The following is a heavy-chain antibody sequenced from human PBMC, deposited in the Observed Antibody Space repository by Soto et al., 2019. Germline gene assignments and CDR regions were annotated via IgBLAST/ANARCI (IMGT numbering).Heavy chain of an antibody. J-gene: IGHJ5*02. CDR1: GGSISSYH. CDR3: ARVLRGATVWFDP. Sequence: PSETLSLTCTVSGGSISSYHWSWIRQPPGKGLEWIGYIYYSGSTNYNPSLKSRVTISVDTSKNQFSLKLSSVTAADTAVYYCARVLRGATVWFDPWGQGTLVTVSS. CDR2: IYYSGST. V-gene: IGHV4-59*01. D-gene: IGHD1-26*01.